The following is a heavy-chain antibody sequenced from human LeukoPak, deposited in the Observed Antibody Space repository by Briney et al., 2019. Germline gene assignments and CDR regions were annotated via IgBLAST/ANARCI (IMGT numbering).Heavy chain of an antibody. D-gene: IGHD5/OR15-5a*01. CDR1: GFTFSSYW. CDR3: ARDHVYGGADY. J-gene: IGHJ4*02. V-gene: IGHV3-7*05. Sequence: TGGSLRLSCAASGFTFSSYWMSWVCQAPGKGLEWVANIKLDGSEKYYVDSVKGRFTISRDNSKSSLFLQMNSLRTEDTALYYCARDHVYGGADYWGQGTLVTVSS. CDR2: IKLDGSEK.